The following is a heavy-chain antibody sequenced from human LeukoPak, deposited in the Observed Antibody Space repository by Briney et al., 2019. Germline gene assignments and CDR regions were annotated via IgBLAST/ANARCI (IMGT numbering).Heavy chain of an antibody. CDR1: GYTFTGYY. D-gene: IGHD6-13*01. CDR2: INPNSGGT. V-gene: IGHV1-2*02. J-gene: IGHJ6*03. CDR3: ATARVYYYYMDV. Sequence: ASVKVSCKASGYTFTGYYMHWVRQAPGQGLEWMGWINPNSGGTNSAQKFQGRVTMTEDTSTDTAYMELSSLRSEDTAVYYCATARVYYYYMDVWGKGTTVTVSS.